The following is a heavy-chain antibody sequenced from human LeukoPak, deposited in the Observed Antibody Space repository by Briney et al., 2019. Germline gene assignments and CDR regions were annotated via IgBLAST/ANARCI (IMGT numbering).Heavy chain of an antibody. D-gene: IGHD3-3*02. V-gene: IGHV1-18*01. CDR3: ARDHFWSGYWGAFDY. CDR1: GYTFTSYG. CDR2: ISAYNGNT. Sequence: ASVKVSCKASGYTFTSYGISWVRQAPGQGLEWMGWISAYNGNTNYAQKPQGRVTMTTDTSTSTAYMELRSLRSDDTAVYYCARDHFWSGYWGAFDYWGQGTLVTVSS. J-gene: IGHJ4*02.